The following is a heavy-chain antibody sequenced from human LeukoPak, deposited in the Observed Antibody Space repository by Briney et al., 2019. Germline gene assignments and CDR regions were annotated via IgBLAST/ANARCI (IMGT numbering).Heavy chain of an antibody. J-gene: IGHJ3*02. CDR3: AKEPYCGGDCYTFGAFDI. Sequence: GGSLRLSCAASGFTFSSYAMSWVRQAPGKGLEWVSAISGSGGSTYYADSVKGRFTISRDNSKNTLYLQMNSLRAEDTAVYYCAKEPYCGGDCYTFGAFDIWGRGTMVTVSS. D-gene: IGHD2-21*01. V-gene: IGHV3-23*01. CDR2: ISGSGGST. CDR1: GFTFSSYA.